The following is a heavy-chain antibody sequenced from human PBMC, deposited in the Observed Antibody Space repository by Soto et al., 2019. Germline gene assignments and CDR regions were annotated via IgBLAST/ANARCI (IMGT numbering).Heavy chain of an antibody. Sequence: QVQLVESGGGVVQPGRSLRLSCAASGFTFSSYGMHWVRQAPGKGLEWVAVMSYDGSNEYYADSVKGRFTISRDNSKNTLYLQMNCLRAEDTAVYDCAKDFGYAGYYYFDYWGQGTLVTVSS. V-gene: IGHV3-30*18. D-gene: IGHD3-3*01. J-gene: IGHJ4*02. CDR2: MSYDGSNE. CDR3: AKDFGYAGYYYFDY. CDR1: GFTFSSYG.